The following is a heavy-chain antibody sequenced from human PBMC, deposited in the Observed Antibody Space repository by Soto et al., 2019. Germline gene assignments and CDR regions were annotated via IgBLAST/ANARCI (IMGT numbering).Heavy chain of an antibody. CDR3: ARTIPGYFWAGAY. CDR1: GFTFNMYA. Sequence: EVQLSESGGGLAQPGGSLRLSCAASGFTFNMYAMSWVRQAPGKGLEWVSGIGGSGANTYYADFVKGRFTISRDNSKNTLYLQMDSLRAEDTAIYYCARTIPGYFWAGAYWGQGTLVTVSS. D-gene: IGHD1-1*01. CDR2: IGGSGANT. J-gene: IGHJ4*02. V-gene: IGHV3-23*01.